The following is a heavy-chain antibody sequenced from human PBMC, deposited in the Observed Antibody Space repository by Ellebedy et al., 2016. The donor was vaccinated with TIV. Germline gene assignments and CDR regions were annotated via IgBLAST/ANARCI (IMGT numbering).Heavy chain of an antibody. D-gene: IGHD2-21*02. CDR3: ARMRVGVVTTLNWFDP. Sequence: SGPTLVKPTQTLTLTCTFSGFSLSTTGMSVSWIRQPPGKALVWLARIDWDDDKFYSTSLKTRLSISRGISKNQVVLTMTNMDPVDTATYYCARMRVGVVTTLNWFDPWGQGTLVTVSS. CDR1: GFSLSTTGMS. V-gene: IGHV2-70*04. CDR2: IDWDDDK. J-gene: IGHJ5*02.